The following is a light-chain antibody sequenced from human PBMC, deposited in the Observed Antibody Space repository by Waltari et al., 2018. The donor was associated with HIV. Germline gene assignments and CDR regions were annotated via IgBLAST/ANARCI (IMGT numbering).Light chain of an antibody. Sequence: DIVLTQSPDSLALSLGERATINRKSSHNVLFSSNNRNHLAWYQQKPGQPPRLLIYWASARESGVPDRLSGSGSGTDFTLTISSLQAEDVAVYYCQQYYSTPWNFGPGTRVDIK. CDR3: QQYYSTPWN. CDR1: HNVLFSSNNRNH. V-gene: IGKV4-1*01. CDR2: WAS. J-gene: IGKJ3*01.